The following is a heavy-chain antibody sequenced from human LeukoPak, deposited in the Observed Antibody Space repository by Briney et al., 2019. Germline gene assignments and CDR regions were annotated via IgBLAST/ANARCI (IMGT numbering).Heavy chain of an antibody. CDR3: ATSSWYFDYFDY. D-gene: IGHD6-13*01. CDR2: INSDGSST. CDR1: GFTFSSYW. J-gene: IGHJ4*02. V-gene: IGHV3-74*01. Sequence: GGSLRLSCAASGFTFSSYWMHWVRQAPRKGLVWVSRINSDGSSTSYADSVKGRFTISRDNAKNTLYLQMNSLRAEDTAVYYCATSSWYFDYFDYWGQGTLVTVSS.